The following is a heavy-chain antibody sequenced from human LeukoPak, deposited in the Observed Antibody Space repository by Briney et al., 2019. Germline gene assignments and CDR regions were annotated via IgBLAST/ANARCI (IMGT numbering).Heavy chain of an antibody. V-gene: IGHV3-7*04. D-gene: IGHD3-22*01. CDR3: ARDSGLNYYDTVNAFDI. CDR2: XXQDGSEK. J-gene: IGHJ3*02. CDR1: GFTFSSYW. Sequence: PGGSLRLSCAASGFTFSSYWMSWVRQAPGKGLEXXXXXXQDGSEKYYVNSVKGRFTISRDNAKNSLYLQMNSLRAEDTAVYYCARDSGLNYYDTVNAFDIWGQGTMVTVSS.